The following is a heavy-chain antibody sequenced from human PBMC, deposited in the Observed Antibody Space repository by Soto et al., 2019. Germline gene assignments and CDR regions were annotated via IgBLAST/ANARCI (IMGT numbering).Heavy chain of an antibody. J-gene: IGHJ4*02. CDR2: SRDKGNSYST. V-gene: IGHV3-72*01. D-gene: IGHD1-7*01. CDR1: GFTFSDYY. CDR3: TRSITGTPASDY. Sequence: EVQLVESGGGLVQPGGSLRLSCAGSGFTFSDYYIDWVRQAPGKGLEWVGRSRDKGNSYSTDYAVSVKGRFTVSRDASKNSLYLQMTSLNTEETALYYCTRSITGTPASDYWGQGTLVTVSS.